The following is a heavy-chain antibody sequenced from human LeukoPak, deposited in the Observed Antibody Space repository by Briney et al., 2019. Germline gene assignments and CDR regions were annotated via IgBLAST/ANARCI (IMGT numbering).Heavy chain of an antibody. CDR3: ARRGYYDTSGYLFDD. Sequence: PGGSLRLSCAASGFTFSSYEMNWVRQAPGRGLEWVSYISSSGSSIYYVDSVKGRFIISRDNAKNSLFLQMNSLRAGDTAVYYCARRGYYDTSGYLFDDWGQGTLVTVSS. V-gene: IGHV3-48*03. J-gene: IGHJ4*02. CDR2: ISSSGSSI. D-gene: IGHD3-22*01. CDR1: GFTFSSYE.